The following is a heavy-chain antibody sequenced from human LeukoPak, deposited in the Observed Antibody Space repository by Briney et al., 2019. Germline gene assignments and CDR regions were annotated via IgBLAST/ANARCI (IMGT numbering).Heavy chain of an antibody. J-gene: IGHJ5*02. V-gene: IGHV4-4*07. Sequence: PSETLSLTCTVSGGSISSYYWSWIRQPAGKGLEWIERIYTSGSTNYNPSLKSRVTMSVDTSRNQFSLKLSSVTAADTAVYYCARGGVVVVIPKRLWFDPWGQGTLVTVSS. CDR3: ARGGVVVVIPKRLWFDP. CDR1: GGSISSYY. D-gene: IGHD2-21*01. CDR2: IYTSGST.